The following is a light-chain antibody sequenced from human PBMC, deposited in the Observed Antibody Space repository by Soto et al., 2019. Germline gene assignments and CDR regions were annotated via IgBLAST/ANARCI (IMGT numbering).Light chain of an antibody. Sequence: QPVRTHPASVSCSPGQSITISCTGTSSDVGGYNYVSWYQQHPGKAPKLMIYEVSNRPSGVSNRFSGSKSGNTASLTISGLQAEDEADYYCSSYTSSSTLVFGTGTKVTV. V-gene: IGLV2-14*01. J-gene: IGLJ1*01. CDR3: SSYTSSSTLV. CDR2: EVS. CDR1: SSDVGGYNY.